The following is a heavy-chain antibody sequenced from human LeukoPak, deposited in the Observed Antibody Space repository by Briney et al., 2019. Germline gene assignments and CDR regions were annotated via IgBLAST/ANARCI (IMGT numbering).Heavy chain of an antibody. Sequence: SETLSLTCTVSGYSISSAYYWGWIRQPPGKGLEWIGSIYHSGSTYHNPSLKSRVTISVDTSKNQFSLKLSSVTAADTAVYYCAREMHYDFWSGYYSPSRLPRKYNWFDPWGQGTLVTVSS. CDR1: GYSISSAYY. V-gene: IGHV4-38-2*02. D-gene: IGHD3-3*01. CDR2: IYHSGST. CDR3: AREMHYDFWSGYYSPSRLPRKYNWFDP. J-gene: IGHJ5*02.